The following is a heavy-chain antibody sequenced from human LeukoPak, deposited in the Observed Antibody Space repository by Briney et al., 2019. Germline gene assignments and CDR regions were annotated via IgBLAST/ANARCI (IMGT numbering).Heavy chain of an antibody. J-gene: IGHJ3*02. V-gene: IGHV1-8*01. D-gene: IGHD3-3*01. CDR1: GSTLTSYD. Sequence: ASVKVSCTASGSTLTSYDINWGRQATGQGLGWMGRINTNSGNTDYAQKFQGRVTMTRNTSISTVYMELSSLKSEDTAVYYCARGLLQFWNGYTADVFDIWGQGTMVTVSS. CDR2: INTNSGNT. CDR3: ARGLLQFWNGYTADVFDI.